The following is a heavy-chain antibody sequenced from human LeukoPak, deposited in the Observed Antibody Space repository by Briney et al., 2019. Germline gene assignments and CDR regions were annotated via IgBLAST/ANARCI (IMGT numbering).Heavy chain of an antibody. D-gene: IGHD1-26*01. CDR3: ARTSGSYFDY. CDR2: FYASGST. V-gene: IGHV4-4*07. Sequence: SETLSLTCTVSGGSIFTYYWSWIRQPAGKGLEWIGRFYASGSTNYNPSLKSRVTMSVDTSKNQFSLKLSSVTAADTAVYYCARTSGSYFDYWGQGTLVTVSS. J-gene: IGHJ4*02. CDR1: GGSIFTYY.